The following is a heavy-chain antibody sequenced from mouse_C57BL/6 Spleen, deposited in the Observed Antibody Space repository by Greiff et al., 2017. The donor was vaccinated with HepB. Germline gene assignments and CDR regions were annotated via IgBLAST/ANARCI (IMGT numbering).Heavy chain of an antibody. J-gene: IGHJ3*01. Sequence: VQLKESGPGLVKPSQSLSLTCSVTGYSITSGYYWNWIRQFPGNKLEWMGYISYDGSNNYNPSLKNRISITRDTSKNQFFLKLNSVTTEDTATYYCARDRDYGPWFAYWGQGTLVTVSA. CDR3: ARDRDYGPWFAY. CDR1: GYSITSGYY. V-gene: IGHV3-6*01. CDR2: ISYDGSN. D-gene: IGHD1-1*02.